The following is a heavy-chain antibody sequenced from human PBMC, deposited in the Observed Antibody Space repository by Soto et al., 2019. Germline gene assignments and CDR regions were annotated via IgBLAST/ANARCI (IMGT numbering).Heavy chain of an antibody. CDR2: ISSDGSSY. J-gene: IGHJ6*02. Sequence: QVQLLESGGGVVQPGRSLRLSCVASGFTLTNNGMHWVRQAPGQGLEWVAVISSDGSSYYYGDSVRGRFTISRDTSKNTLFLEMNSLTTADTAAYYCAKDRGLAESGTWSHYYYGMDVWGQGTSVTVS. CDR3: AKDRGLAESGTWSHYYYGMDV. CDR1: GFTLTNNG. D-gene: IGHD1-26*01. V-gene: IGHV3-30*18.